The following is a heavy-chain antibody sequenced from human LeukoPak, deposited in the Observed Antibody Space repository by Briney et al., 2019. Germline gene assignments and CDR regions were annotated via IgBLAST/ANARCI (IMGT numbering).Heavy chain of an antibody. J-gene: IGHJ3*02. CDR3: ARDSSGYWVDAFDI. D-gene: IGHD3-22*01. Sequence: GGSLRLSCAASGFTFSSYWMSWVRQAPGKGLEWVANIKQDGSEQFYVDSVKGRFTISRDNAKNSLYLQMNSLRAEDTAVYYCARDSSGYWVDAFDIWGQGTMVTVSS. CDR1: GFTFSSYW. CDR2: IKQDGSEQ. V-gene: IGHV3-7*05.